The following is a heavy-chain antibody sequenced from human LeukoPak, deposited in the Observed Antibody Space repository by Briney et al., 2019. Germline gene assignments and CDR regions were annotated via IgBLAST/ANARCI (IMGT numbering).Heavy chain of an antibody. V-gene: IGHV4-59*01. CDR2: IYYSGST. CDR3: ARGAKEGFWSGYFSTSFDY. CDR1: GGSISSYY. D-gene: IGHD3-3*01. J-gene: IGHJ4*02. Sequence: SETLSLTCTVSGGSISSYYWSWIRQPPGKGLEWIGYIYYSGSTNYSPSLKSRVTISVDTSKNQFSLKLSSVTAADTAVYYCARGAKEGFWSGYFSTSFDYWGQGTLVTVSS.